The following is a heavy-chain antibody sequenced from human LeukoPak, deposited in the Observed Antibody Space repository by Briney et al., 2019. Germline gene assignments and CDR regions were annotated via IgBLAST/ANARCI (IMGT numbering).Heavy chain of an antibody. CDR1: GFIFYTHT. Sequence: GGSLRLSCTGSGFIFYTHTLTWVRQAPGKGLEWVASISGSGDSTKYGDSLKGRFTISRDNSKNTLYLQMNSLRAEDTAVYYCAKGITIFGRNYYGMDVWGQGTTVTVSS. CDR2: ISGSGDST. CDR3: AKGITIFGRNYYGMDV. V-gene: IGHV3-23*01. D-gene: IGHD3-3*01. J-gene: IGHJ6*02.